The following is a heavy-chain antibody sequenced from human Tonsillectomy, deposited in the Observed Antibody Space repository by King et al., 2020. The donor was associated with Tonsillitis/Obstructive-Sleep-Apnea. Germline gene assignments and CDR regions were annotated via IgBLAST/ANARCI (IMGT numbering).Heavy chain of an antibody. CDR1: GYSFTSYW. J-gene: IGHJ6*03. D-gene: IGHD1-26*01. CDR3: ARCRNLRGLVDYYYMDV. Sequence: QLVQSGAEVKKPGESLKISCKGSGYSFTSYWIGWVRQMPGKGLEWMGIIYPGDSDTRYSPSFQGQVTISADKSISTAYLQWSSLKASDTAMYYCARCRNLRGLVDYYYMDVWGNGTTGTVSS. V-gene: IGHV5-51*01. CDR2: IYPGDSDT.